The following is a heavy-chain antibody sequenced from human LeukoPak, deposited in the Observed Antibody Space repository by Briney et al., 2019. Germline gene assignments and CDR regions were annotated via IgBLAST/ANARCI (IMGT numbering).Heavy chain of an antibody. D-gene: IGHD6-6*01. J-gene: IGHJ4*02. CDR3: AKDREYSSSSSFDY. Sequence: GGSLRLSCAASGFTFDDYAMHWVRQAPGKGLEWVSGISWNRGSIGYADSVKGRFTISRDNAKNSLYLQMNSLRAEDTALYYCAKDREYSSSSSFDYWGQGTLVTVSS. CDR1: GFTFDDYA. CDR2: ISWNRGSI. V-gene: IGHV3-9*01.